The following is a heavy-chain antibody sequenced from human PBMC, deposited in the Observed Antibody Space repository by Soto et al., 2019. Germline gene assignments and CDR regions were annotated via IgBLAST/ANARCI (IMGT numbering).Heavy chain of an antibody. CDR3: ARASGTVKWELTRPPFSYYGMDV. D-gene: IGHD1-26*01. Sequence: QVQLVQSGAEVKKPGSSVKVSCKASGGTFSSYAISWVRQAPGQGLEWMGGIIPIFGTANYAQKFQGRVTITADESTSTAYMELSSLRAEDTAVYYCARASGTVKWELTRPPFSYYGMDVWGQGTTVTVSS. CDR2: IIPIFGTA. CDR1: GGTFSSYA. V-gene: IGHV1-69*01. J-gene: IGHJ6*02.